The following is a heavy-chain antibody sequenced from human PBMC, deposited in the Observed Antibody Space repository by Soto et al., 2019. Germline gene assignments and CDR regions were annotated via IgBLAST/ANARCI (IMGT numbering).Heavy chain of an antibody. J-gene: IGHJ4*02. CDR2: IKQDGSEK. CDR3: ARENYFDY. Sequence: ESGGGLVQPGGSLRLSCAASGFTFRSYWMGWVRQVPGKGLEWVANIKQDGSEKNYVDSVKGRFTISRDNAKNSLYLQMNSLRGEDTAVYYCARENYFDYWGQGTLVTVSS. CDR1: GFTFRSYW. V-gene: IGHV3-7*04.